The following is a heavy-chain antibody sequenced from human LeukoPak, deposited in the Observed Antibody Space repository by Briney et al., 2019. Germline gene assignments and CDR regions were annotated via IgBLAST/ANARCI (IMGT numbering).Heavy chain of an antibody. V-gene: IGHV3-48*03. CDR3: VRGRHSANNYGGDY. Sequence: GGSLRLSCATSGFTFSAYEMNWVRQAPGKGLEWISYISDSAVSIHYADSVRGRFSISRDNAKDALLLQINTLRAEDTAVYYCVRGRHSANNYGGDYWGQGTLVTVSS. CDR2: ISDSAVSI. D-gene: IGHD5-12*01. J-gene: IGHJ4*02. CDR1: GFTFSAYE.